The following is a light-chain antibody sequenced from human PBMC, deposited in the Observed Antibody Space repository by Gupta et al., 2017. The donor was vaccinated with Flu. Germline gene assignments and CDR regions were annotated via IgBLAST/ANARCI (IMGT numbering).Light chain of an antibody. V-gene: IGKV3-20*01. CDR2: GAS. CDR3: QQYTGSPS. CDR1: QSISSTF. J-gene: IGKJ2*03. Sequence: EIVLTQSPGPPSLSPGERATLSCRASQSISSTFLAWYQQKSGQAPRLLIYGASSRVTGIPDRFTGSGSGTDFTLTINRLEPEDFAVYYCQQYTGSPSFGQGSKLEIK.